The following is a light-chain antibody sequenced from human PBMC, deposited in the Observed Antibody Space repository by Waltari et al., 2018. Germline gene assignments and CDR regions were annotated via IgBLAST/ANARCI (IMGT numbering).Light chain of an antibody. V-gene: IGKV3-20*01. CDR3: QQYGETPWT. J-gene: IGKJ1*01. CDR2: GTS. Sequence: EIVLTQSPRPLSLSPGESATLTCRATESVPPNYLAWYQRKPGQAPRLLITGTSSRATGIPDRFSGRGSGTDFTLTIARLEPEDLALYYCQQYGETPWTFGQGTKVDLK. CDR1: ESVPPNY.